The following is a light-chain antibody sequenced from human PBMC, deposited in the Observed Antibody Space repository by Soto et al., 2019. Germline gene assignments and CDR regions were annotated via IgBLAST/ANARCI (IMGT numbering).Light chain of an antibody. CDR2: DND. Sequence: QSVLTQPPSVSAAPGQKVTISCSGSSSNIGNNYVSWYQQLPGTAPKLLIYDNDKRPSGIPDRFSGSKSGTSATLGITGLQTGDEADYYCGTWDTSVSVGVFGGGTKLTVL. CDR3: GTWDTSVSVGV. V-gene: IGLV1-51*01. CDR1: SSNIGNNY. J-gene: IGLJ3*02.